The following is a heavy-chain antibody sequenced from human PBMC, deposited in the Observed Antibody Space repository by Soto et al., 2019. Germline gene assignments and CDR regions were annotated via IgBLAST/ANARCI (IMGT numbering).Heavy chain of an antibody. CDR1: GFTFSSYG. D-gene: IGHD6-19*01. J-gene: IGHJ6*02. CDR3: ARESYSSGWYSADYYYGMDV. Sequence: PGGSLRLSCAASGFTFSSYGMHWVRQAPGKGLEWVAVIWYDGSNKYYADSVKGRFTISRDNSKTTLYLQMNSLRAEDTAVYYCARESYSSGWYSADYYYGMDVWGQGTTVTVSS. V-gene: IGHV3-33*01. CDR2: IWYDGSNK.